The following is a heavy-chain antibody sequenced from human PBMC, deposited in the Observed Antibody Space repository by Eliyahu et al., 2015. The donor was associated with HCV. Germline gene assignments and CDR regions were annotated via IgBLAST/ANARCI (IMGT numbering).Heavy chain of an antibody. CDR3: VAEYSPSPDIDY. CDR2: XSHDATLT. CDR1: GXRLSDXA. D-gene: IGHD6-6*01. V-gene: IGHV3-30-3*01. J-gene: IGHJ4*02. Sequence: QVRLVQSGGGVAQPGEALPLSCXASGXRLSDXALHWVRQAPGKGLXXVAIXSHDATLTYYTTXVQGRCIISRDNSLNAFFLQLDSLTLADSAMYYCVAEYSPSPDIDYWGQGIPVTVAS.